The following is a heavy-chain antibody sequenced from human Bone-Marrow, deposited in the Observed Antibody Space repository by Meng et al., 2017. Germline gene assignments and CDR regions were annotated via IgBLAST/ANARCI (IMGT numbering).Heavy chain of an antibody. Sequence: ASVKVSCKASGYTFISNGISWVRQAPGQGLEWMGWISTYNGNTNYAQNVQGRVTMTTDTSTSTAYMELRSLRSDDTAVYYCAREVLAYSGSYMDVWGQGTTVTVSS. CDR2: ISTYNGNT. CDR1: GYTFISNG. CDR3: AREVLAYSGSYMDV. J-gene: IGHJ6*02. D-gene: IGHD6-13*01. V-gene: IGHV1-18*01.